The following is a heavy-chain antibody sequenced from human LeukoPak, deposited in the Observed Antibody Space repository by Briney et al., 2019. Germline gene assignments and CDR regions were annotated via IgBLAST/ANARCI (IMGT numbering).Heavy chain of an antibody. Sequence: PGGSLRLSCAASGFSFSTYSMNWVRQAPGKGLEWVSSISRNSRYIYYADSMRGRFTISRDNAKNSLYLQMNGLKPEDTAVYYCARVAEAAAFDSWGQGTLVTVSS. CDR1: GFSFSTYS. J-gene: IGHJ4*02. CDR3: ARVAEAAAFDS. CDR2: ISRNSRYI. V-gene: IGHV3-21*06. D-gene: IGHD6-13*01.